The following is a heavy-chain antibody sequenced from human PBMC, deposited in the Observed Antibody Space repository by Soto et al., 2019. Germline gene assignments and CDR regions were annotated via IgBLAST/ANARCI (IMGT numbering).Heavy chain of an antibody. D-gene: IGHD3-9*01. V-gene: IGHV4-34*01. CDR3: ARRYFDWLSPRFDP. CDR1: GGSFSGYY. Sequence: SETLSLTCAVYGGSFSGYYWSWIRQPPGKGLEWIGEINHSGSTNYNPSLKSRVTISVDTSKNQFSLKLSSVTAADTAVYYCARRYFDWLSPRFDPWGQGTLVTVSS. J-gene: IGHJ5*02. CDR2: INHSGST.